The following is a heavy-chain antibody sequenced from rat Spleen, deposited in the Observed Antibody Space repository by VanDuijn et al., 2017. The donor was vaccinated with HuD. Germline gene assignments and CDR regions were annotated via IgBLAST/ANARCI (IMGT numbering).Heavy chain of an antibody. Sequence: EVQLVESGGDLVQPGRSVKLSCAPSGFTFSNYGMAWVRQAPTKGLEWVATISYYGTTAHYRDSVKGRFTISRDIANSTLYLQMDSLRSEDTATYYCTRHEPNWFVYWGQGTLVTVSS. CDR1: GFTFSNYG. V-gene: IGHV5-29*01. CDR3: TRHEPNWFVY. CDR2: ISYYGTTA. J-gene: IGHJ3*01.